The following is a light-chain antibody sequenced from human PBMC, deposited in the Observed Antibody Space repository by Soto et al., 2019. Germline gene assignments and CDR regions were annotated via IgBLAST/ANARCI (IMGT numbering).Light chain of an antibody. J-gene: IGKJ2*01. CDR3: QQYGSSPYT. CDR1: QIVSSTY. V-gene: IGKV3-20*01. Sequence: EIVLTQSPGTLSLSPGERATLSCRASQIVSSTYVAWHQHKPGQAPRLLIFGASSRATGIPDRFSGSGSGTDFTITISRLEPEDFAVYYCQQYGSSPYTFGQGTKLEMK. CDR2: GAS.